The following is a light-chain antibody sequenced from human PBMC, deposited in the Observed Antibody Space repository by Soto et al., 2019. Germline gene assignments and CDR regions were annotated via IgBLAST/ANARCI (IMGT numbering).Light chain of an antibody. CDR3: QQLNSYPRT. Sequence: DIQLTQSPSFLSASVGDRVTITCRASQGISRYLAWYQQKPGKAPKLLIYAAPTLQGGVPSRFSGSGSGTEFTLTISSLQPEDFATYSCQQLNSYPRTFGPGTKVDIK. CDR2: AAP. J-gene: IGKJ3*01. CDR1: QGISRY. V-gene: IGKV1-9*01.